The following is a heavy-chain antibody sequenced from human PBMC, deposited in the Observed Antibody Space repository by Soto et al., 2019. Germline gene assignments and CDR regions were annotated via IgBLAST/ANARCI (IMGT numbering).Heavy chain of an antibody. D-gene: IGHD4-17*01. Sequence: ASVKVSCKASGYTFTSYAMHWVRQAPGQRLEWMGWINAGNGNTKYSQKFQGRVTITRDTSASTAYMELSSLRSEDTAVYYCARGTRTGDYRYYFDYWGQGTLVTVSS. CDR3: ARGTRTGDYRYYFDY. CDR1: GYTFTSYA. J-gene: IGHJ4*02. V-gene: IGHV1-3*01. CDR2: INAGNGNT.